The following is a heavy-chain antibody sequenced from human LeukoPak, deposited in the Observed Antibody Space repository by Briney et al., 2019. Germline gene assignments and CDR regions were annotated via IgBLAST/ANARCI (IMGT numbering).Heavy chain of an antibody. J-gene: IGHJ3*02. V-gene: IGHV1-24*01. CDR2: FDPEDGES. CDR3: AADLGSWGIAFDI. CDR1: GYTLTEFS. Sequence: GASVKVSCKVSGYTLTEFSMHWVRQAPGKGLEWMGHFDPEDGESIYAQKFQGRVTMTEDSSTDTAYMELSSLRSEDTAVYYCAADLGSWGIAFDIWGQGTMVTVSS. D-gene: IGHD7-27*01.